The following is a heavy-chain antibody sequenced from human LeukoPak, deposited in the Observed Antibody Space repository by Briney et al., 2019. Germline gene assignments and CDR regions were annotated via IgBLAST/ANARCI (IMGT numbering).Heavy chain of an antibody. V-gene: IGHV4-4*07. D-gene: IGHD1-14*01. CDR2: IYTSGST. J-gene: IGHJ4*02. CDR3: ARDSPTNYFDY. CDR1: GDSFNNYY. Sequence: SETLSLTCTVSGDSFNNYYWSWIRQPAGKGLEWIGRIYTSGSTNYNPSLKSRVTISADTSKNQFSLKLSSVTAADTAVYYCARDSPTNYFDYWGQGTLVTVSS.